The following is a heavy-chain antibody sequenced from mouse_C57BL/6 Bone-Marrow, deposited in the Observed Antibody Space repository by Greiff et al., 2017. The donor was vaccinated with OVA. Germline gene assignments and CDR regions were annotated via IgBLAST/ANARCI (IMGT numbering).Heavy chain of an antibody. J-gene: IGHJ3*01. CDR3: ARDSNYLAY. Sequence: DVKLVESGGGLVKPGGSLKLSCAASGFTFSDYGMHWVRQAPEKGLEWVAYISSGSSTIYYADTVKGRVTISRDNAKNTLFLQMTSLRSEDTAMYYCARDSNYLAYWGQGTLVTVSA. D-gene: IGHD2-5*01. V-gene: IGHV5-17*01. CDR2: ISSGSSTI. CDR1: GFTFSDYG.